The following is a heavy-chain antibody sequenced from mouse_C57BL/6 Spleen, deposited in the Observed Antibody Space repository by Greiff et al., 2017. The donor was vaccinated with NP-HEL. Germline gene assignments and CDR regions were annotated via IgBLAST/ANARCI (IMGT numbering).Heavy chain of an antibody. Sequence: VQLQQPGAELVKPGASVKLSCKASGYTFTSYWMHWVKQRPGQGLEWIGMIHPNSGSTNYNEKFKSKATITADTSSNTAYLQLSSLTSEDTAVYYCARMGDGYSWFAYWGQGTLVTVSA. CDR3: ARMGDGYSWFAY. CDR1: GYTFTSYW. CDR2: IHPNSGST. D-gene: IGHD2-3*01. J-gene: IGHJ3*01. V-gene: IGHV1-64*01.